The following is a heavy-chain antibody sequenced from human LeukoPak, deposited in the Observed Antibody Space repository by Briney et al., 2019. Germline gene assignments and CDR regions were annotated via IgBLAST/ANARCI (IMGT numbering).Heavy chain of an antibody. J-gene: IGHJ4*02. D-gene: IGHD5-12*01. V-gene: IGHV4-39*01. CDR1: GDSISSSSYY. Sequence: PSETLSLTCTVSGDSISSSSYYWGWIRQPPGKGVEWIGSIYYSGNTYYNPSLKSRVTISADTSKNQFSLKLSSVTAADTAVYYCARGERAYIVAVTLFDYWGQGTLVTVSS. CDR2: IYYSGNT. CDR3: ARGERAYIVAVTLFDY.